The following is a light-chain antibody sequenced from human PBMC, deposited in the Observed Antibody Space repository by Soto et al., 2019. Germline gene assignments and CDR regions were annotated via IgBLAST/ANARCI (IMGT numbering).Light chain of an antibody. CDR2: GAS. J-gene: IGKJ4*01. CDR3: QQYGTLPLT. CDR1: QGVSRK. V-gene: IGKV3-20*01. Sequence: DIVMTQSPAALSVAPGERVTFSCRASQGVSRKLAWYQHKPGQAPRLLISGASTGATGIPDRFSASGSGTDFTLTISRLEPEDFAVFYCQQYGTLPLTFGGGTKVDTK.